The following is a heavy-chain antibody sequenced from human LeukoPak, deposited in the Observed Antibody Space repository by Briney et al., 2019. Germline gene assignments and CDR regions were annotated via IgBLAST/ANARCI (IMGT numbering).Heavy chain of an antibody. D-gene: IGHD3-9*01. V-gene: IGHV5-51*01. CDR1: GYNFPAYW. Sequence: NHGESLKISCRGSGYNFPAYWIGWVRQMPGKGLEWMGIMYPGDSDIRYSPSFQGQVTISADKSISTAYLQWSSLKASDTAMYYCATPATRYSLFDYWGQGTLVTVSS. J-gene: IGHJ4*02. CDR3: ATPATRYSLFDY. CDR2: MYPGDSDI.